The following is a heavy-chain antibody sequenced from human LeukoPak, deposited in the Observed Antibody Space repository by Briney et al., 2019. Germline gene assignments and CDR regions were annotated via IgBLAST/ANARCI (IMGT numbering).Heavy chain of an antibody. CDR1: GGSISSYY. CDR2: IYYSGST. Sequence: SETLSLTCTVSGGSISSYYWSWIRQPPGKGLEWIGYIYYSGSTYYNPSLKSRVTTSVDTPKNQLSLKLSSVTAADTAVYYCARHFRTWYFDLWGRGTLVTVSS. V-gene: IGHV4-59*08. CDR3: ARHFRTWYFDL. J-gene: IGHJ2*01.